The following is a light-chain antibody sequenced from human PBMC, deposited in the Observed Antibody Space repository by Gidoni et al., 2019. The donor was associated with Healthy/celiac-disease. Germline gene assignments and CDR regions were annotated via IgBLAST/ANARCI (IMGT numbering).Light chain of an antibody. CDR1: QSVSSY. J-gene: IGKJ4*01. Sequence: EIVLTQSPATLSLSPGERATLSCRASQSVSSYFAWYQQKPGQAPRLLIYEASHRATGIPARFSGSVFGTDFTLTISSLEPEDFAVYYCQQRSNWPLTFGGGTKVEIK. CDR2: EAS. V-gene: IGKV3-11*01. CDR3: QQRSNWPLT.